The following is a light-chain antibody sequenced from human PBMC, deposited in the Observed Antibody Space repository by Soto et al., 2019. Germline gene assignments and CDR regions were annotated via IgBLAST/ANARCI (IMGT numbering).Light chain of an antibody. V-gene: IGKV1-5*01. Sequence: DLQMTQSPSTLSASVGDRVTITCRASQSLSSWLAWYQQKPGKAPKLLIYDASSLESGVPSRFSGSGSGTEFTLTISSLQPDDFGTYYCQQYNSYSRTFGQGTKVEIK. CDR3: QQYNSYSRT. CDR1: QSLSSW. CDR2: DAS. J-gene: IGKJ1*01.